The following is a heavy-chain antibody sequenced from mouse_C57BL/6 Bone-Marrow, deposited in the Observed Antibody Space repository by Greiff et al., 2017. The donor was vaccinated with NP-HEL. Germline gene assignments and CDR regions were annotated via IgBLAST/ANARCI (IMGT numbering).Heavy chain of an antibody. V-gene: IGHV1-19*01. J-gene: IGHJ3*01. CDR1: GYTFTDYY. CDR2: INPYNGGT. D-gene: IGHD2-4*01. Sequence: EVQLQQSGPVLVKPGASVKMSCKASGYTFTDYYMNWVKQSHGKSLEWIGVINPYNGGTSYNQKFKGKATLTVDKSSSTAYMELNSLTSEDSAVYYCARRGDYDYQFADWGQGTLVTVSA. CDR3: ARRGDYDYQFAD.